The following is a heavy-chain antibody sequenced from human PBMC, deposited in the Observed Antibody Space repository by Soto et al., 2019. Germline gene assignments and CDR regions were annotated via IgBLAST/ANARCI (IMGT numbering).Heavy chain of an antibody. CDR2: IGKGGDT. J-gene: IGHJ6*02. Sequence: DVQLVESGGDLVQPGGSLRLSCAASGFTFSNYDMQWVRQVTGKGLEWVSSIGKGGDTHYADSVKGRLTISRENAKNSLYLQMSSLRAGDTAVYYCVRDPAGHGMDVWGQGTTVTVSS. V-gene: IGHV3-13*01. CDR3: VRDPAGHGMDV. CDR1: GFTFSNYD. D-gene: IGHD3-10*01.